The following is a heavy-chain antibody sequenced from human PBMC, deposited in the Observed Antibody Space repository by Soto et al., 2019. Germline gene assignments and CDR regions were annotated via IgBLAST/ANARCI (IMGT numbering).Heavy chain of an antibody. V-gene: IGHV1-46*01. CDR1: GYPFTSFF. CDR2: INPRGGSA. Sequence: GASVKVSCKASGYPFTSFFIHWVRQAPGQGLEWVGVINPRGGSANYAQKFQGRLTLTRDTSSTTVYLDLSSLKSEDTALYFCVRAPHSFDIWGQGTLVTVSS. J-gene: IGHJ4*02. CDR3: VRAPHSFDI.